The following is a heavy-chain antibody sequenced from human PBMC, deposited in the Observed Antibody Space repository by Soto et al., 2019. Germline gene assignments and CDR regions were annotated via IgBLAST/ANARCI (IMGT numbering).Heavy chain of an antibody. CDR1: GGSISNHY. CDR3: TRANWYSEY. V-gene: IGHV4-59*11. J-gene: IGHJ4*02. Sequence: QVQLQESGPGLVKPSETLSLTCSVSGGSISNHYWIWIRQPPGKGLEWIGYIYYNGNTNYNPSLKSRVTMSGDTSRNQISLKLTTVTAADTAVYYWTRANWYSEYWGQGTLVTVAS. CDR2: IYYNGNT. D-gene: IGHD7-27*01.